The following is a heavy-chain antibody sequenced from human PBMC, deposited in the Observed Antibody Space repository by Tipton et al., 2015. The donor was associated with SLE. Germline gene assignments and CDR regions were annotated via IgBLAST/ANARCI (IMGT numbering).Heavy chain of an antibody. J-gene: IGHJ3*02. D-gene: IGHD4-17*01. Sequence: TLSLTCAVYAGSFSGYFWSWIRQPPGKGLEWIGEINHSGSTNYNPSLKSRGTISVDTSKNQFSLKLNSVTAADTAVYFCAGFMTTLTFDIWGQGTMVTVSS. CDR1: AGSFSGYF. CDR2: INHSGST. CDR3: AGFMTTLTFDI. V-gene: IGHV4-34*01.